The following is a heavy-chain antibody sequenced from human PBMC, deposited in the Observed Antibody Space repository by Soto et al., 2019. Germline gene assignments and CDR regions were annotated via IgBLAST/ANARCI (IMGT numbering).Heavy chain of an antibody. D-gene: IGHD3-10*01. V-gene: IGHV4-59*01. Sequence: SETLSLTCTVSGGSIRSYHWSWIRQSPGKGLDWIGYIYYSGSTNYNPSLKSRVTISVDTSKNQFSLKLSSVTAADTAVYYFARGGRYGSGSYLAYWGQGTLVTVSS. CDR2: IYYSGST. J-gene: IGHJ4*02. CDR1: GGSIRSYH. CDR3: ARGGRYGSGSYLAY.